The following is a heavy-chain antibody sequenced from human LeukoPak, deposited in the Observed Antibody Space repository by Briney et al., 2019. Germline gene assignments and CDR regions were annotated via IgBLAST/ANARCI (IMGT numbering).Heavy chain of an antibody. CDR3: ARDRSWRGGFDP. CDR2: ISGSGGST. CDR1: GFTFSSYA. D-gene: IGHD5-12*01. V-gene: IGHV3-23*01. Sequence: PGGSLRLSCAASGFTFSSYAMSWVRQAPGKGLEWVSAISGSGGSTYYADSVKGRFTISRDNSKNTLYLQMNSLRAEDTAVYYCARDRSWRGGFDPWGQGTLVTVSS. J-gene: IGHJ5*02.